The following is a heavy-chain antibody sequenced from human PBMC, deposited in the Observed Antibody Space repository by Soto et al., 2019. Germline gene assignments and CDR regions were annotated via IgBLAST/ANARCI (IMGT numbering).Heavy chain of an antibody. J-gene: IGHJ6*03. Sequence: SETLSLTCAVYGGSFSGYYWSWIRQPPGKGLEWIGEINHSGSTNYNPSLKSRVTISVDTSKNQFSLKLSSVTAADTAVYYCARYARGKSGGAATRHYYYYYMDVWGKGTTVTVSS. CDR3: ARYARGKSGGAATRHYYYYYMDV. D-gene: IGHD1-26*01. CDR1: GGSFSGYY. V-gene: IGHV4-34*01. CDR2: INHSGST.